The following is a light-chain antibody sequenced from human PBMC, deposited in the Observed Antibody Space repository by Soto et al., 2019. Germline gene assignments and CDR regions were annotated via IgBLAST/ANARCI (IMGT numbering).Light chain of an antibody. Sequence: EVVLTQSPGTLSLSPEERATLSCRSSQSITSNLAWYQPTPGQAPRLLIYAASTRATGIPARFSGSGSGTEFTLTISSLQSEDFAVYYCQQYNEWPSWTLGQGTKVDNK. V-gene: IGKV3-15*01. J-gene: IGKJ1*01. CDR3: QQYNEWPSWT. CDR1: QSITSN. CDR2: AAS.